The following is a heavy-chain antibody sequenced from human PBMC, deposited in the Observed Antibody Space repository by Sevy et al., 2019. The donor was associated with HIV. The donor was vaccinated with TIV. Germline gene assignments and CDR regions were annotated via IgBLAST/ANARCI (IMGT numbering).Heavy chain of an antibody. Sequence: GGSLRLSCRASGFSIGTHAMNWVRQAPGRGLEWISGISATDGSTHYADSVKGRFTISRDNSKNTVHLQMNSLRAEDTALYYCAAGDTAFLPDPDFWGQGTLVTVSS. CDR3: AAGDTAFLPDPDF. CDR2: ISATDGST. J-gene: IGHJ4*02. D-gene: IGHD5-18*01. V-gene: IGHV3-23*01. CDR1: GFSIGTHA.